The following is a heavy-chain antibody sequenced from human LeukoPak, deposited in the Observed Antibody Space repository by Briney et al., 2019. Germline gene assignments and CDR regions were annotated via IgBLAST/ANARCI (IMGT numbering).Heavy chain of an antibody. CDR3: ARAYSTSWSLKHNCFHP. CDR1: GGAISTYY. Sequence: PSETLSLTCTVSGGAISTYYWNWIRQPPGKGLELIAYFSNTGSTNYNPSLKGRVAISVDTSRNQFSLNLTSVTAADTAVYYCARAYSTSWSLKHNCFHPWGQGTLVTVSS. D-gene: IGHD2-2*01. J-gene: IGHJ5*02. V-gene: IGHV4-59*01. CDR2: FSNTGST.